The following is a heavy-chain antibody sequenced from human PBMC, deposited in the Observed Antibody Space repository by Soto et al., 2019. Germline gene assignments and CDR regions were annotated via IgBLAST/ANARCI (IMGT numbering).Heavy chain of an antibody. D-gene: IGHD3-22*01. Sequence: EVQLVESGGGLVQPGRSLRLSCTASGFTFGDYAMSWVRQAPGKGLEWVGFIRSKAYGGTTEYAASVKGRFTISRDDSKSIAYLQMNSLKTEDTAVYYCTRDFNYYDSSGYYSAWGQGTLVTVSS. CDR3: TRDFNYYDSSGYYSA. V-gene: IGHV3-49*04. CDR2: IRSKAYGGTT. J-gene: IGHJ5*02. CDR1: GFTFGDYA.